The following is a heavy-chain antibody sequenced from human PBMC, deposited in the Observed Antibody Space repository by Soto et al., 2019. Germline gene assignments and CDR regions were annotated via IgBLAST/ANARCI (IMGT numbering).Heavy chain of an antibody. D-gene: IGHD1-1*01. Sequence: GESLKISCKGSGYSFTSYWIGWVRQMPGKGLEWMGIIYPGDSDTRYSPSFQGQVTISADKSISTAYLQWSSLKASDTAMYYCATLNPGEGYNHPYWYYGMDGWGQGTTVTVAS. CDR1: GYSFTSYW. J-gene: IGHJ6*02. V-gene: IGHV5-51*01. CDR2: IYPGDSDT. CDR3: ATLNPGEGYNHPYWYYGMDG.